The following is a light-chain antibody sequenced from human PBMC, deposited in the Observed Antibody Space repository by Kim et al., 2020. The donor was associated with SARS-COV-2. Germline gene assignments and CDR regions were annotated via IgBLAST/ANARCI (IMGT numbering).Light chain of an antibody. Sequence: DIQMPQSPSSLSASVGDRLTITCRASQTIRSHLNWYPQKVRKAPKLLICTASSLQSGVPSRFSGSGSGTDFTLTISSLQPEDFASYYCKQSYKNPWTFGQGNKVDI. V-gene: IGKV1-39*01. CDR2: TAS. CDR1: QTIRSH. CDR3: KQSYKNPWT. J-gene: IGKJ1*01.